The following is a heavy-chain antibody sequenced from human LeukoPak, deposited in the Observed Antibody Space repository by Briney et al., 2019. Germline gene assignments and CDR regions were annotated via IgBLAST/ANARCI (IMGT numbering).Heavy chain of an antibody. CDR2: TYYRSKWYN. CDR1: GDSVSSNSAA. Sequence: SQTLSLTCAISGDSVSSNSAAWNWIRQSTSRGLEWLGRTYYRSKWYNDYAVSVKSRITINPDTSKNQFSLQLNSVTPEDTAVYYCARSIAARPVYFDYWGQGTLVTVSS. CDR3: ARSIAARPVYFDY. D-gene: IGHD6-6*01. J-gene: IGHJ4*02. V-gene: IGHV6-1*01.